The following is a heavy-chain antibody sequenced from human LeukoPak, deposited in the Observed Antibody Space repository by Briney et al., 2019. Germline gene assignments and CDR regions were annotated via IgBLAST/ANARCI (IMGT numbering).Heavy chain of an antibody. D-gene: IGHD5-24*01. CDR1: GFTFSDYY. V-gene: IGHV3-23*01. CDR3: AKFRREGLPVGFDI. Sequence: SGGSLRLSCAASGFTFSDYYMSWIRQAPGKGLEWVSAIRHSGDNTYYADSVKGRFTVSRDNSRHTVYLQMNSLRVEDTAIYFCAKFRREGLPVGFDIWGQGTTVTVSS. J-gene: IGHJ3*02. CDR2: IRHSGDNT.